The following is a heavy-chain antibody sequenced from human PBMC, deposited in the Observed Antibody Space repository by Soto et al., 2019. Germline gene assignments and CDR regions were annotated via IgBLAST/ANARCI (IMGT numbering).Heavy chain of an antibody. Sequence: SETLSLTCSVSGGSISSRSNSWGWIRQPPGKGLEWIGTIYFSASKHYNPSLEGRVAISADTPNNQLSLRLSSVTAADTAVYYCARDATPPILTGLKIGEGMDVWGQGTTVTVS. CDR1: GGSISSRSNS. CDR2: IYFSASK. V-gene: IGHV4-39*02. D-gene: IGHD3-9*01. CDR3: ARDATPPILTGLKIGEGMDV. J-gene: IGHJ6*02.